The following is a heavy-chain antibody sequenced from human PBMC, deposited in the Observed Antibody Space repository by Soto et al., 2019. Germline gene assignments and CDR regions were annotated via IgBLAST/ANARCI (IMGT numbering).Heavy chain of an antibody. CDR2: ISAYNGNT. J-gene: IGHJ6*02. Sequence: QVQLVQSGAEVKKPGASVKVSCKASGYTLTSYGISWVRQAPGQGLEWMGWISAYNGNTNYAQNFQGRVTMTTDTSTSTANMELRSLRSDDTAVDYCARDHAVLGCLEWRGVQHYGMDVWGQGTTVTVSS. D-gene: IGHD3-3*01. V-gene: IGHV1-18*04. CDR3: ARDHAVLGCLEWRGVQHYGMDV. CDR1: GYTLTSYG.